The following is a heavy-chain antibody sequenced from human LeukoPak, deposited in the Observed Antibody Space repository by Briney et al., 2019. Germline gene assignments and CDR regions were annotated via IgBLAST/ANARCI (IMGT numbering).Heavy chain of an antibody. CDR1: GGSISSGSYY. J-gene: IGHJ6*03. CDR3: ARGSSSSWLDPLYYYYYMDV. Sequence: PSQTLSLTCTVSGGSISSGSYYWSWIRQPAGKGLEWIGRIYTSGSTNYNPSLKSRVTISVDTSKNQFSLKLSSVTAADTAVYYCARGSSSSWLDPLYYYYYMDVWGKGTTVTISS. V-gene: IGHV4-61*02. CDR2: IYTSGST. D-gene: IGHD6-13*01.